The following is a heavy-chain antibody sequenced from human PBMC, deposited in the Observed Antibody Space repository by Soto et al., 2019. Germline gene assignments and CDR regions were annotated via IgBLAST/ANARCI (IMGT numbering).Heavy chain of an antibody. D-gene: IGHD2-8*01. CDR3: GRARCTNGVCGYYYYYYGMDV. V-gene: IGHV3-53*01. CDR1: GFTVSSNY. CDR2: IYSGGST. J-gene: IGHJ6*02. Sequence: PGGSLRLSCAASGFTVSSNYMSWVRQAPGKGLEWVSVIYSGGSTYYADSVKGRFTISRDNSKNTLYRQMNSRRAEATADYYFGRARCTNGVCGYYYYYYGMDVWGQGTTVTVSS.